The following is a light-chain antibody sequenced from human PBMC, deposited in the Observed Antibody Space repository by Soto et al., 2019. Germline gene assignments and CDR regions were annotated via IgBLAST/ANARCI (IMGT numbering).Light chain of an antibody. Sequence: DIQMTQSPSTLSAAAGAIMTITCRASQSISSWLAWYQQKPGKAPKLLIYDASNLETGVPSRFSGSGSGTDFTFTISSLQPEDIATYYCQQYDNLPLTFGGGTKVDIK. CDR2: DAS. CDR3: QQYDNLPLT. J-gene: IGKJ4*01. CDR1: QSISSW. V-gene: IGKV1-33*01.